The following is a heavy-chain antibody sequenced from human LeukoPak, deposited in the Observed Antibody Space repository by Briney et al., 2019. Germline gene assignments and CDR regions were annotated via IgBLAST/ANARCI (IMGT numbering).Heavy chain of an antibody. J-gene: IGHJ6*03. V-gene: IGHV4-61*02. CDR2: IYTGGST. CDR3: ARAGVPAAIGPYYYYYYMDV. CDR1: GGSISSGSYY. Sequence: SETLSLTCTVSGGSISSGSYYWSWIRQPAGKGLEWIGRIYTGGSTNYNPSLKSRVTISVDTSKNQFSLKLSSVTAADTAVYYCARAGVPAAIGPYYYYYYMDVWGKGTTVTVSS. D-gene: IGHD2-2*01.